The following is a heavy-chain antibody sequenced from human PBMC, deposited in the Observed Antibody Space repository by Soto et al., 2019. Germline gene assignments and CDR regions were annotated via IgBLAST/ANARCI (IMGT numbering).Heavy chain of an antibody. Sequence: ASVKVSCKASGYTFPGYYMHWVRQAPGQGLEWMGWINPNSGGTNYAQKFQGWVTMTRDTSISTAYMELSRLRSDDTAVYYCARARGAYCSSTSCPPGFDPWGQGTLVTVSS. CDR3: ARARGAYCSSTSCPPGFDP. V-gene: IGHV1-2*04. CDR2: INPNSGGT. CDR1: GYTFPGYY. J-gene: IGHJ5*02. D-gene: IGHD2-2*01.